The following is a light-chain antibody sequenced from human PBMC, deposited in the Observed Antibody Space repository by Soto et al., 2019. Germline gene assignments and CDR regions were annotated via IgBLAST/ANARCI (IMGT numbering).Light chain of an antibody. J-gene: IGLJ1*01. V-gene: IGLV2-11*01. CDR2: DVN. CDR1: SSDVGAYNY. CDR3: CSYAGTPYA. Sequence: QSARTQPGSVSGSPGQSVTISCTGTSSDVGAYNYVSWYQQHPDKAPKFMIYDVNKRPSGVPDRFSGSKSGNTASLTISGLQAEDEADYYCCSYAGTPYAFGPGTKVTVL.